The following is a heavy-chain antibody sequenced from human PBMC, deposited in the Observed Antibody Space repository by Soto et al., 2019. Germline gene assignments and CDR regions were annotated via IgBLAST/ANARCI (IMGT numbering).Heavy chain of an antibody. J-gene: IGHJ6*02. Sequence: ASVKVSCKASGYTFTSYYMHWVRQAPGQGLEWMGIINPSGGITSYAQKFQGRFTTPGDPPRSRVNGELSSGRSGEGAVYCGGRGGGGLRGVVEVAPYYYYGLAVGAKG. CDR1: GYTFTSYY. V-gene: IGHV1-46*01. CDR2: INPSGGIT. CDR3: GRGGGGLRGVVEVAPYYYYGLAV. D-gene: IGHD2-15*01.